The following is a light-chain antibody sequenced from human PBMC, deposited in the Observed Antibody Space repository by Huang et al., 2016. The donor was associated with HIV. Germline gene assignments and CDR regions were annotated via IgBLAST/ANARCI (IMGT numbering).Light chain of an antibody. CDR3: QQYYSFPLM. CDR2: ATS. V-gene: IGKV1-8*01. CDR1: QDINTY. J-gene: IGKJ1*01. Sequence: AIRITQSPSSLSASTGDKVSITCRASQDINTYLAWYQQKPGKPPSLLIYATSTLQSGVPSRFSGSGSGTDFTLTITHLQSEDFATYYCQQYYSFPLMFGQGSQVEV.